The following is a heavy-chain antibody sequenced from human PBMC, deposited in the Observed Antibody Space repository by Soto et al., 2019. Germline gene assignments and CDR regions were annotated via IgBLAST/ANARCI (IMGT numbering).Heavy chain of an antibody. CDR2: ISYDGSNK. V-gene: IGHV3-30*03. CDR1: GFIFSNYG. J-gene: IGHJ4*02. CDR3: ARVPRRNFDWLTHFDY. Sequence: PGGSLRLSCAASGFIFSNYGMHWVRQAPGKGLEWVAVISYDGSNKYYADSVKGRFTISRDNSKNTLYLQMNSLRAEDTAVYYCARVPRRNFDWLTHFDYWGQGTLVTVSS. D-gene: IGHD3-9*01.